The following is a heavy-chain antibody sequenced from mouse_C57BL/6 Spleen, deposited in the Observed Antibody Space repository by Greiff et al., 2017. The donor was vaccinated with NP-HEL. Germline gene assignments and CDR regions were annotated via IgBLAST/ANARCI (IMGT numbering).Heavy chain of an antibody. J-gene: IGHJ2*01. CDR3: ARGRYYYGSNFDY. D-gene: IGHD1-1*01. Sequence: VQLQQSGAELVRPGTSVKLSCKASGYTFTSYWMHWVKQRPGQGLEWIGVIDPSDSYTNYNQKFKGKATLTVDTSSSTAYMQLSSLTSEDSAVYYCARGRYYYGSNFDYWGQGTTLTVSS. CDR2: IDPSDSYT. CDR1: GYTFTSYW. V-gene: IGHV1-59*01.